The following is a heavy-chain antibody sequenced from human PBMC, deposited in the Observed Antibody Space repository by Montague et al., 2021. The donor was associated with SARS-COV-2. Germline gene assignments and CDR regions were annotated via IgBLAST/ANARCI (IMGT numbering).Heavy chain of an antibody. CDR3: ASVIHPNYYYGIDV. J-gene: IGHJ6*02. D-gene: IGHD2/OR15-2a*01. V-gene: IGHV3-21*01. Sequence: SLRLSCAAPEFTFSSLSMNCFRQAQGTVLEWVSSISMRSSFIYYADSVXGLFSIARDNARKSLYLQMNRLRAEDTAVYYCASVIHPNYYYGIDVWGQGTTVTVS. CDR1: EFTFSSLS. CDR2: ISMRSSFI.